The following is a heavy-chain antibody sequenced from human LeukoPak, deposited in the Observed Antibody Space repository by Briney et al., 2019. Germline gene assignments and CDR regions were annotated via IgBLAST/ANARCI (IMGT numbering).Heavy chain of an antibody. CDR1: GYTFTLYY. CDR3: ARDYGDYVDY. V-gene: IGHV1-69*04. D-gene: IGHD4-17*01. J-gene: IGHJ4*02. Sequence: SVKVSCKASGYTFTLYYMHWVRQAPGQGLEWMGRIIPILGIANYAQKFQGRVTITADKSTSTAYMELSSLRSEDTAVYYCARDYGDYVDYWGQGTLVTVSS. CDR2: IIPILGIA.